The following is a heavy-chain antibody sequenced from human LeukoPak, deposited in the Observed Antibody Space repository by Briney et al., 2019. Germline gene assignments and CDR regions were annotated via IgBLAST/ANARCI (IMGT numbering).Heavy chain of an antibody. CDR2: ISSSGSII. Sequence: PGGSLRLPCAAPAFTFSSYSMNWFGQAPGKGLEWVSYISSSGSIIYYEDSVKGRFTMSRDNAKNSLYLQMNSLRAEDTSVYYCASNAVAVDFDYWGQETLVTVSS. CDR3: ASNAVAVDFDY. V-gene: IGHV3-48*04. D-gene: IGHD6-19*01. CDR1: AFTFSSYS. J-gene: IGHJ4*02.